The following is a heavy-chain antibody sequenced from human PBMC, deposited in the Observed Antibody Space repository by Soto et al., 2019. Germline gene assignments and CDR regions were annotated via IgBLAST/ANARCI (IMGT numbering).Heavy chain of an antibody. V-gene: IGHV4-4*02. CDR2: IFHDGTA. J-gene: IGHJ4*02. Sequence: SETLSLTCAVSGISISSGNWWTCVRQSPQRGLEYIGEIFHDGTANYYPSFERRVAISVDTSKNQFSLKLTSVTAADTAIYFCARLVYDTRLNYMYFDFWGQGTLVTVSS. CDR1: GISISSGNW. D-gene: IGHD3-10*01. CDR3: ARLVYDTRLNYMYFDF.